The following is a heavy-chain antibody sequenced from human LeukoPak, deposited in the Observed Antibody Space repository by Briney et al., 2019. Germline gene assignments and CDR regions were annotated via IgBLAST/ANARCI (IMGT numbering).Heavy chain of an antibody. D-gene: IGHD1-26*01. Sequence: GGSLRLSCAASGFSFRDYTMNWVRQAPGKGLEWLASISSSSSYIYFANSVRGRFTISRDNSKNTLYLQMNSLRAEDTAVYYCARDGRGSYYFDYWGQGTLVTVSS. CDR1: GFSFRDYT. J-gene: IGHJ4*02. CDR2: ISSSSSYI. V-gene: IGHV3-21*01. CDR3: ARDGRGSYYFDY.